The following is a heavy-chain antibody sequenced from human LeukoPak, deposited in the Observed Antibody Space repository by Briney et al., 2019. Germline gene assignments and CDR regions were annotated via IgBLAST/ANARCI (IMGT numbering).Heavy chain of an antibody. CDR1: GYTFTIYY. CDR2: INPSGGST. J-gene: IGHJ3*02. D-gene: IGHD2-15*01. CDR3: ARDPIVVVVAATHHDAFDI. Sequence: GASVKVSCKASGYTFTIYYMHWVRQAPGQGLEWMGIINPSGGSTSYAQKFQGRVTMTRYTSTSTVYMELSSLRSEDTAVYYCARDPIVVVVAATHHDAFDIWGQGTMVTVSS. V-gene: IGHV1-46*01.